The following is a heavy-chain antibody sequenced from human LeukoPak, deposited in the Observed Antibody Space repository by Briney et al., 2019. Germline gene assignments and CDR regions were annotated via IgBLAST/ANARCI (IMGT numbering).Heavy chain of an antibody. CDR2: IYTSGST. V-gene: IGHV4-61*02. Sequence: SETLSLTCTVSGGSISSGSYYWSWIRQPAGKGLEWIGRIYTSGSTNYNPSLKSRVTISVDTSKNQFSLKLSSVTAADTAVYYCARSHGGQYYDILTGYYRTWYFDLWGRGTLVTVSS. J-gene: IGHJ2*01. D-gene: IGHD3-9*01. CDR1: GGSISSGSYY. CDR3: ARSHGGQYYDILTGYYRTWYFDL.